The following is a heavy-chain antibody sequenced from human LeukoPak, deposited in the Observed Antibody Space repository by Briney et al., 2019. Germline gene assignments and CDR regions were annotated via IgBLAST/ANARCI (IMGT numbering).Heavy chain of an antibody. J-gene: IGHJ3*02. V-gene: IGHV1-69*04. CDR3: ARDWDSSGYYQGAFDI. CDR1: GGTFSSYA. CDR2: IIPILGIA. D-gene: IGHD3-22*01. Sequence: SVKVSCKASGGTFSSYAISWVRQAPGQGLEWMGRIIPILGIANYAQKLQGRVTMTTDTSTSTAYMELRSLRSDDTAVYYCARDWDSSGYYQGAFDIWGQGTMVTVSS.